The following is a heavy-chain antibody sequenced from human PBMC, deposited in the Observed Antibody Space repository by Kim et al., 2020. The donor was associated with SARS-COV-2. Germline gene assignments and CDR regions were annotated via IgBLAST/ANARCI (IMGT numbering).Heavy chain of an antibody. Sequence: GGSLRLSCAASGFTFSSYSMNWVRQAPGKGLEWVSSISSSSSYIYYADSVKGRFTISRDNAKNSLYLQMNSLRAEDTAVYYCASSNTLVGATLYHGMDFWGQGTTVTVSS. CDR1: GFTFSSYS. V-gene: IGHV3-21*01. D-gene: IGHD1-26*01. CDR2: ISSSSSYI. J-gene: IGHJ6*02. CDR3: ASSNTLVGATLYHGMDF.